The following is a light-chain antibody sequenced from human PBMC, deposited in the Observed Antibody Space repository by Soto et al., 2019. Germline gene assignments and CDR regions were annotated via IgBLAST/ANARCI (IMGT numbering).Light chain of an antibody. J-gene: IGKJ1*01. V-gene: IGKV1-5*03. Sequence: DIQITPSPSARSASIGDRVTITCRASQSISIWLAWYQQRPGKAPKLLIYAASSIESGVPSRFSGSGSGTEFTLTISSLQPDDFATYSCHHYNTYSMLGKDTKVE. CDR1: QSISIW. CDR3: HHYNTYSM. CDR2: AAS.